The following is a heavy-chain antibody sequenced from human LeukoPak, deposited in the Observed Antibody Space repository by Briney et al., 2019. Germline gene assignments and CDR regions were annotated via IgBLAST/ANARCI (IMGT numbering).Heavy chain of an antibody. CDR2: ISAYNGNT. J-gene: IGHJ6*02. CDR1: GYTFTSYG. V-gene: IGHV1-18*01. Sequence: ASVKVSCKASGYTFTSYGISWVRQAPGQGLEWMGWISAYNGNTNYGQKLQGRVTMTTDTSTSTAYMELRSLRSDDTAVYYCARDSRYSSSGSTHYYYGMDVWGQGTTVTVSS. CDR3: ARDSRYSSSGSTHYYYGMDV. D-gene: IGHD6-13*01.